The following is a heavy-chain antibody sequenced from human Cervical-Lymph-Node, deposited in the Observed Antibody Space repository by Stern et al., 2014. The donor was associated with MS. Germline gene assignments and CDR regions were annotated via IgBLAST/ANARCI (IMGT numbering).Heavy chain of an antibody. CDR1: GDSISRDNYF. CDR2: IHASGST. Sequence: QLQLQESGPGLVKPSQTLSVTCTVSGDSISRDNYFWSWIRQAAGKRLEWIGRIHASGSTFYNPSLKSRGTISVDPSKTHFSLKLNSVTAEDTAVYYCARASAPLYSGNWFDSWGQGTLVSVSS. CDR3: ARASAPLYSGNWFDS. V-gene: IGHV4-61*02. J-gene: IGHJ5*01. D-gene: IGHD5-18*01.